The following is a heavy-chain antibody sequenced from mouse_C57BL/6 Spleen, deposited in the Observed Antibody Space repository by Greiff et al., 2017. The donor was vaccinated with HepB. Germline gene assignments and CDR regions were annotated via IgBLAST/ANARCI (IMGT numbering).Heavy chain of an antibody. CDR2: ICPRDGST. J-gene: IGHJ4*01. Sequence: VKLMESDAELVKPGASVKISCKVSGYTFTDHTIHWMKQRPEQGLEWIGYICPRDGSTKYNEKFKGKATLTADKSSSTAYMQLNSLTSEDSAVYFCAREDPYDYDEGMDYWGQGTSVTVSS. V-gene: IGHV1-78*01. D-gene: IGHD2-4*01. CDR1: GYTFTDHT. CDR3: AREDPYDYDEGMDY.